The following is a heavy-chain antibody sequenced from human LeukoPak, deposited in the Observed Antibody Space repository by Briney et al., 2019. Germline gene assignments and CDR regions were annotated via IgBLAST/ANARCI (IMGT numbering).Heavy chain of an antibody. CDR2: ISSNGGST. CDR3: AAHPSSAY. Sequence: PGGSLRLSCAASGFTFSSYSMHWVRQAPGKGLEYVSGISSNGGSTYYANSVKGRFTISRDHSKNTLYLQMNTLRAEDTAVYYCAAHPSSAYWGRGTLVTVSS. V-gene: IGHV3-64*01. CDR1: GFTFSSYS. J-gene: IGHJ4*02. D-gene: IGHD6-6*01.